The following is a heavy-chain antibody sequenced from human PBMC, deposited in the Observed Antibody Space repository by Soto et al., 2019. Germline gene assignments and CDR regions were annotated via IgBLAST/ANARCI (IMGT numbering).Heavy chain of an antibody. J-gene: IGHJ4*02. Sequence: QVQLQQWGAGLLKPSETLSLTCAVYGGSFSGYYWSWIRQPPGKGLEWIGEINHSGSTNYNPSLKSRVTISVDTSKNQFSLKLSSVTAADTAVYYCARAIPSYCSGGSCYNYWGQGTLVTVSS. CDR1: GGSFSGYY. CDR3: ARAIPSYCSGGSCYNY. V-gene: IGHV4-34*01. CDR2: INHSGST. D-gene: IGHD2-15*01.